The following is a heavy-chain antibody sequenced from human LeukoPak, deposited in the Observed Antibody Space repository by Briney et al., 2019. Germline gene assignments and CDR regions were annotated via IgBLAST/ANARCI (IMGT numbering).Heavy chain of an antibody. Sequence: ASVKVSCKASGYTFTSYGISWVRQAPGQGLEWMGWISAYNGNTNYAQKLQGRVTMTTDTSTSTAYMELRSLRSDDTAVYYCARDQSYQLPTPAYFRHWGQGTLVTVSS. D-gene: IGHD2-2*01. CDR3: ARDQSYQLPTPAYFRH. CDR1: GYTFTSYG. CDR2: ISAYNGNT. J-gene: IGHJ1*01. V-gene: IGHV1-18*01.